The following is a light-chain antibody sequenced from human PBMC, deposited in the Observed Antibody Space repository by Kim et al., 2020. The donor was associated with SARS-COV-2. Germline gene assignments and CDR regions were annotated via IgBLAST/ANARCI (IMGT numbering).Light chain of an antibody. V-gene: IGLV2-14*01. Sequence: QSGLTQPASVSGSPGQSITISCTGTSSDVGGYNYVSWYQQHPGKAPKLMIYDVSKRPSGVSNRFSGSKSGNTASLTISGLQAEDEADYYCSSYTSSRTYVFGTGTKVTVL. CDR3: SSYTSSRTYV. J-gene: IGLJ1*01. CDR2: DVS. CDR1: SSDVGGYNY.